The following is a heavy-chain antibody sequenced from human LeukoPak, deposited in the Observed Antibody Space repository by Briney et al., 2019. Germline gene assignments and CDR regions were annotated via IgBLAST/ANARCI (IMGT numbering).Heavy chain of an antibody. D-gene: IGHD7-27*01. Sequence: GASVKVSFKASGYTVTGYYIHWVRQAPGQGLEWMGWITPNSDDTDYAQKFQGRVSMTRDTSISTAYMELSSLRSDDTAVYYCARSPIGLGFFDYWGQGTLVTVSS. CDR3: ARSPIGLGFFDY. CDR1: GYTVTGYY. J-gene: IGHJ4*02. V-gene: IGHV1-2*02. CDR2: ITPNSDDT.